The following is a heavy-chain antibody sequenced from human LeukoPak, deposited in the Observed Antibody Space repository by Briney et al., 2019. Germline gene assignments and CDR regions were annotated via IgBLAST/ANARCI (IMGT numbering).Heavy chain of an antibody. V-gene: IGHV1-18*01. CDR1: GYTFTSYG. J-gene: IGHJ3*02. CDR3: ARKEWLVRQGDAFDI. Sequence: ASVKVSCKASGYTFTSYGISWVRQAPGQGLEWMGWISAYNGNTNYAQELQGRVTMTTDTSTSTAYMELRSLRSDDTAVYYCARKEWLVRQGDAFDIWGQGTMVTVSS. CDR2: ISAYNGNT. D-gene: IGHD6-19*01.